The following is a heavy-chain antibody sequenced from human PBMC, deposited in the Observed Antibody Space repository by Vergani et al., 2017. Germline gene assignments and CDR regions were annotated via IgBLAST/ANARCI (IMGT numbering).Heavy chain of an antibody. CDR1: GFTFSTYA. V-gene: IGHV3-23*01. J-gene: IGHJ4*02. CDR2: LTGGGGST. Sequence: EVQLLESGGSLKQPGGSVRLSCAASGFTFSTYAMHWVRQAPGKGLEWVSALTGGGGSTYYADSFKGRFIISRDNSRDTLYLQMNSLRPEDTATYYCVKEPGRYENFFDSWGQGTLVTVSS. D-gene: IGHD1-26*01. CDR3: VKEPGRYENFFDS.